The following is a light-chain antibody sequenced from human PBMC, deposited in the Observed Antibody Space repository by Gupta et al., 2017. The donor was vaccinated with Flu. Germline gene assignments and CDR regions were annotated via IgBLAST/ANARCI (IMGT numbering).Light chain of an antibody. V-gene: IGKV1-5*03. Sequence: DIQMNQSPSTLSASVGDRVTITCRASQSISCRLTWYQQKPGKAPKLLIYKTSTLESGVPSRFSGSGSGTEFTLTISSLQPDDFATYYCQQYDLYWTFGQGTKVEIK. J-gene: IGKJ1*01. CDR2: KTS. CDR1: QSISCR. CDR3: QQYDLYWT.